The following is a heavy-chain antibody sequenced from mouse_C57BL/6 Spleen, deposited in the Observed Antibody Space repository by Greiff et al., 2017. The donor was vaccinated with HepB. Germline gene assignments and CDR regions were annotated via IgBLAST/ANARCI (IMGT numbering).Heavy chain of an antibody. CDR2: ILPGSGST. V-gene: IGHV1-9*01. CDR1: GYTFTGYW. Sequence: QVQLKESGAELMKPGASVKLSCKATGYTFTGYWIEWVKQRPGHGLEWIGEILPGSGSTNYNEKFKSKATLTADTSSNTAYMQLSSLTTEDSAIYYCARGAGLLPYAMDYWGQGTSVTVSS. J-gene: IGHJ4*01. D-gene: IGHD1-1*01. CDR3: ARGAGLLPYAMDY.